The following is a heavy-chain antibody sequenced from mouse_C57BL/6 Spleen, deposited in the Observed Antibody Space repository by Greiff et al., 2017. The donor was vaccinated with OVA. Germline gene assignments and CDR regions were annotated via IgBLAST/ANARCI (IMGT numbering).Heavy chain of an antibody. D-gene: IGHD1-1*01. CDR2: IDPSDSYT. J-gene: IGHJ2*01. CDR3: ARSTPYGSSQYYFDY. V-gene: IGHV1-69*01. Sequence: QVQLQQPGAELVMPGASVKLSCKASGYTFTSYWMHWVKQRPGQGLEWIGEIDPSDSYTNYNQKFKGKSTLTVDKSSSTAYMQLSSLTSEDSAVYYCARSTPYGSSQYYFDYWGQGTTLTVSS. CDR1: GYTFTSYW.